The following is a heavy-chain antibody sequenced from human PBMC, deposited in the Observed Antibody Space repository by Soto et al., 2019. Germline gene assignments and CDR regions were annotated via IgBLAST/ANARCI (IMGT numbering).Heavy chain of an antibody. CDR3: AKDVGGWYFDL. CDR2: ITWDGSNT. Sequence: GGSLRLSCAASGFTFDDYTMHWVRQAPGKGLEWVSLITWDGSNTYYSDSLKGRFTISRDNSKNSLYLQMHSLRSEDTALYYCAKDVGGWYFDLWGRGTLVTVSS. CDR1: GFTFDDYT. V-gene: IGHV3-43*01. J-gene: IGHJ2*01.